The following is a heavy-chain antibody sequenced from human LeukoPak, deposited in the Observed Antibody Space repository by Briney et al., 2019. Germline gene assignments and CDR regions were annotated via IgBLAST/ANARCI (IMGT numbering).Heavy chain of an antibody. Sequence: SETLSLACTVSGGSISSYYWSWIRQPPGKGLEWIGYIYYSGSTSYNPSLKSRVTISVDTSKNQFSLNLSSVTAADTAVYYCARGRGWLQSTPFDYWGQGTLVTVSS. CDR3: ARGRGWLQSTPFDY. CDR1: GGSISSYY. CDR2: IYYSGST. D-gene: IGHD5-24*01. J-gene: IGHJ4*02. V-gene: IGHV4-59*01.